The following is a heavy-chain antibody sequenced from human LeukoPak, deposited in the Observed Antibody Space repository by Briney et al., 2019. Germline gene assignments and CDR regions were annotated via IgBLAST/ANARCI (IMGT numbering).Heavy chain of an antibody. D-gene: IGHD4-23*01. J-gene: IGHJ4*02. CDR3: AKVRRYSFDY. Sequence: RAGGSLRLSCAASGFTFSSYAMTWVRQAPGTGLEWVSAISASGGSTYYADSVKGRFTISRDNSKNTLHLQMNSLRAEDTAVYYCAKVRRYSFDYWGQGTLVTVSS. CDR1: GFTFSSYA. CDR2: ISASGGST. V-gene: IGHV3-23*01.